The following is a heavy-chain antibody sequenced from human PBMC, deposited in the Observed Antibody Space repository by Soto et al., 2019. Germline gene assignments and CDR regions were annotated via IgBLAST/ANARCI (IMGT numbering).Heavy chain of an antibody. CDR1: GYTFTSYD. CDR2: MNPYSENA. D-gene: IGHD3-16*01. J-gene: IGHJ4*02. CDR3: AIKGANSAYPLHX. V-gene: IGHV1-8*01. Sequence: ASVKVSCNASGYTFTSYDINWVRQATGQGLEWTGWMNPYSENAGYAQKFQGRVTMTRDTSISTDYMELSSLTSEDTAMYYCAIKGANSAYPLHXWGQGTNVTVSX.